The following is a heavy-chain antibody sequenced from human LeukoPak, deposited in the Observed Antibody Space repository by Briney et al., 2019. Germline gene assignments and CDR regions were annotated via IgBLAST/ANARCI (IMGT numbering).Heavy chain of an antibody. CDR3: AKSWYYYGSGSDY. V-gene: IGHV1-8*03. Sequence: ASVKVSCKASGYTFTSYHINWVRQATGQGLEWMGWMNPNSGDTGYAQKFTGRVTISRNTSISTAYMELGSLRSEDTAVYYCAKSWYYYGSGSDYWGQGTLVTVSS. CDR1: GYTFTSYH. D-gene: IGHD3-10*01. CDR2: MNPNSGDT. J-gene: IGHJ4*02.